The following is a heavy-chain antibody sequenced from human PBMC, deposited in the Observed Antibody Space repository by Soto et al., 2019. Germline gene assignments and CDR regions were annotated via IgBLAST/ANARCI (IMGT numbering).Heavy chain of an antibody. CDR2: FDPEDGET. Sequence: ASVKVSCKVSGYTLTELSMHWVRQAPGKGLEWMGGFDPEDGETIYAQKFQGRVTVTEDTSTDTAYMELSSLRSEDTAVYYCATDGGSSSWYFGHYGMDVWGQGTTVTVSS. D-gene: IGHD6-13*01. CDR1: GYTLTELS. V-gene: IGHV1-24*01. CDR3: ATDGGSSSWYFGHYGMDV. J-gene: IGHJ6*02.